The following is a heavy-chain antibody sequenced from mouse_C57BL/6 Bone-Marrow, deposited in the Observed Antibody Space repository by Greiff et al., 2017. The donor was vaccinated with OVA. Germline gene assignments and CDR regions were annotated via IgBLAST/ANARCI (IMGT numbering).Heavy chain of an antibody. J-gene: IGHJ1*03. CDR3: ARSHYGYDGFWYFDV. CDR1: GFSLSTFGMG. CDR2: IWWDDDK. V-gene: IGHV8-8*01. D-gene: IGHD2-2*01. Sequence: QVTLKECGPGILQPSQTLSLTCSFSGFSLSTFGMGVGWIRQPSGKGLEWLAHIWWDDDKYYNPALKSRLTISKDTSKNQVFLKIANVDTADTATYYCARSHYGYDGFWYFDVWGTGTTVTVSS.